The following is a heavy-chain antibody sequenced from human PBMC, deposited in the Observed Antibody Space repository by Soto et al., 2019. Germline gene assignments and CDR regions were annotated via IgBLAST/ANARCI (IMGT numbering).Heavy chain of an antibody. CDR2: INHSGGT. CDR1: GGSFSGHS. J-gene: IGHJ5*02. V-gene: IGHV4-34*01. D-gene: IGHD3-3*01. CDR3: AREKTIFGVVIPNWFDP. Sequence: SEPLSLTYAVDGGSFSGHSWTWIRQSPGKGLEWIGDINHSGGTSYNPSLKSRVTISVDTSKNQFSLKLSSVTAADTAVYYCAREKTIFGVVIPNWFDPWGQGTLVTVSS.